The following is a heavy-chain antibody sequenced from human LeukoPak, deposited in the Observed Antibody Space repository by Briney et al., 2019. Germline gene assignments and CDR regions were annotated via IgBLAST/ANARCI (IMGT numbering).Heavy chain of an antibody. CDR3: ARVEPIVGATIKGGWFDP. V-gene: IGHV4-39*07. D-gene: IGHD1-26*01. CDR2: FYYSGGT. CDR1: GGSLSSNNYY. J-gene: IGHJ5*02. Sequence: SETLSLTCTVSGGSLSSNNYYWGWIRQPPGKGLEWIGSFYYSGGTYYNPSLKSRVTISVDTSKNQFSLKLSSVTAADTAVYYCARVEPIVGATIKGGWFDPWGQGTLVTVSS.